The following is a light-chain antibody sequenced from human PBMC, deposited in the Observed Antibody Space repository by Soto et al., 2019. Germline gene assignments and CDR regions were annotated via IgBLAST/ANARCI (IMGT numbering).Light chain of an antibody. CDR2: GAS. CDR1: QSVSSSY. Sequence: EIVSTQSPGTLSLSPGERATLSCRASQSVSSSYLAWYQQKPGQAPRLLIFGASRRATGIPDRFSGSGSGTNFTLTISRLEPEDFAVYYCQQYGKLPRTFGQGTK. J-gene: IGKJ1*01. CDR3: QQYGKLPRT. V-gene: IGKV3-20*01.